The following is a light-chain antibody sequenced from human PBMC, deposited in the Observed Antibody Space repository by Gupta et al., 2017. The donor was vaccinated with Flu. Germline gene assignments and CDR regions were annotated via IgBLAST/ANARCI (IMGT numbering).Light chain of an antibody. V-gene: IGLV2-14*01. J-gene: IGLJ3*02. CDR1: TSGGGGYNN. CDR2: EVS. Sequence: HSAPTPPASASGPPGPSITISSTETTSGGGGYNNVSCYQQPPGKAPKLMIYEVSNRPSGVSDRFSGSKYGTTAALTICGLQAAEEADYYCSSYKRNSARWVFGTGTKLTVL. CDR3: SSYKRNSARWV.